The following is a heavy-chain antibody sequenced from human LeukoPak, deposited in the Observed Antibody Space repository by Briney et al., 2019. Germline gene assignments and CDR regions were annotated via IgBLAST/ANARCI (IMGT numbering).Heavy chain of an antibody. D-gene: IGHD3-10*01. CDR1: GGSFSGYY. V-gene: IGHV4-34*01. Sequence: SSETLSLTCAVYGGSFSGYYWSWIRQPPGKGLEWIGEINHSGSTNYNPSLKSRVTISVDTSKNQFSLKLSSVTAADTAVYYCARRRITMVRGVPNWFDPWGQGTLVTVSS. J-gene: IGHJ5*02. CDR3: ARRRITMVRGVPNWFDP. CDR2: INHSGST.